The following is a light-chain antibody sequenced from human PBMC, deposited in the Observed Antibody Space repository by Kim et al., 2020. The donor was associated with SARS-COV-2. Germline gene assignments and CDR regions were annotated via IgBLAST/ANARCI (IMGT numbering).Light chain of an antibody. J-gene: IGKJ3*01. CDR2: GAS. CDR3: QQYGSSPRFT. CDR1: QSVSSSY. Sequence: PGERDTLSCRASQSVSSSYLAWYQQKPGQAPRLLIYGASSRATGIPDRFSGSGSGTDFTLTISRLEPEDFAVYYCQQYGSSPRFTFGPGTKVDIK. V-gene: IGKV3-20*01.